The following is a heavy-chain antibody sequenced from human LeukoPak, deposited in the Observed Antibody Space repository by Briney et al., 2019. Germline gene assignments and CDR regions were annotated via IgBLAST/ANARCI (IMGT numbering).Heavy chain of an antibody. Sequence: GGSLRLSCAASGFTFSIAMHWVRQAPGKGLEYVSAISSNGGSTYANSVKGRFTISRDNSKNTLYLQMGSLRVEDMAVYYCARRAGSNWYMDYWGQGTLVTVSS. CDR3: ARRAGSNWYMDY. J-gene: IGHJ4*02. V-gene: IGHV3-64*01. CDR1: GFTFSIA. D-gene: IGHD6-13*01. CDR2: ISSNGGST.